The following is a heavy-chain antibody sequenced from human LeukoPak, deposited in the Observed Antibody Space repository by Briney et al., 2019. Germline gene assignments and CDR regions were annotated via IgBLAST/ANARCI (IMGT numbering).Heavy chain of an antibody. CDR2: ITSSSSYI. CDR3: ARASSGYYYAPFDY. CDR1: GFTFSSYS. V-gene: IGHV3-21*01. J-gene: IGHJ4*02. D-gene: IGHD3-22*01. Sequence: GGSLRLSCAASGFTFSSYSMNWVRQAPGKGLEWVSSITSSSSYIYYAGSMKGRFTISRDNAKNSLYLQMSSLRAADTAVYYCARASSGYYYAPFDYWGQGTLVTVSS.